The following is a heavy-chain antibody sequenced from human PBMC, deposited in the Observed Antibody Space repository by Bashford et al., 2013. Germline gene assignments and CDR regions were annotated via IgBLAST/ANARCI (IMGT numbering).Heavy chain of an antibody. J-gene: IGHJ3*02. Sequence: SETLSLTCTVSGGSISSSSYCWGWIRQPPGKGLEWIGNIYYSGSTYYNPSLKSRVTISVDTSKNQFSLKLSSVTAADTAVYYCGRPTGNAFDIWGQGTMVTVSS. CDR1: GGSISSSSYC. D-gene: IGHD1-1*01. V-gene: IGHV4-39*01. CDR3: GRPTGNAFDI. CDR2: IYYSGST.